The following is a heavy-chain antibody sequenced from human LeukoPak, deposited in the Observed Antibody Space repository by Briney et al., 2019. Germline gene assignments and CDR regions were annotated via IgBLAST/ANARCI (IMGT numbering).Heavy chain of an antibody. CDR3: ARGITYYDILTGYPTFIDY. CDR2: IYYSGST. J-gene: IGHJ4*02. D-gene: IGHD3-9*01. CDR1: GGSISSSSYY. Sequence: PETLSLTCTVSGGSISSSSYYWGWIRQPPGKGLEWIGSIYYSGSTYYNPSLKSRVTISVDTSKNQFSLKLSSVTAADTAVYYCARGITYYDILTGYPTFIDYWGQGTLVTVSS. V-gene: IGHV4-39*07.